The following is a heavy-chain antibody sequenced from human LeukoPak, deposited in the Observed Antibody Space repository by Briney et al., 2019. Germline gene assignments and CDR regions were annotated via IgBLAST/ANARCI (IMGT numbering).Heavy chain of an antibody. Sequence: GGSLRRSCAASGFTFSSYWMHWVRQAPGKGLVWVSRINTDGSSTSYADSVKGRFTISRDNAKNTLYLQMNSLRAEDTAVYYCARLSTSWGGFDYWGQGTLVTVSS. J-gene: IGHJ4*02. D-gene: IGHD2-2*01. CDR3: ARLSTSWGGFDY. V-gene: IGHV3-74*01. CDR1: GFTFSSYW. CDR2: INTDGSST.